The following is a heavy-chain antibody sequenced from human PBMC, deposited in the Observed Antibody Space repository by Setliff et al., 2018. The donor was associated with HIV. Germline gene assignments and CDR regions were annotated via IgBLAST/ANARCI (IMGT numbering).Heavy chain of an antibody. D-gene: IGHD1-26*01. CDR2: GHHSGHT. Sequence: SETLSLTCTVSGVSITSYYWNWIRQSPGKGLEWIGFGHHSGHTRQNPSLASRVTISVDMSKNQFSLKPNSLSAADTAVYYCARWESAQKAFNPWGHGTMVTVSS. CDR1: GVSITSYY. CDR3: ARWESAQKAFNP. J-gene: IGHJ3*01. V-gene: IGHV4-4*09.